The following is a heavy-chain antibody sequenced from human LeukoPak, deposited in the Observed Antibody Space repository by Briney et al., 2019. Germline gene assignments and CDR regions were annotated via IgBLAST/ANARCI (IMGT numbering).Heavy chain of an antibody. J-gene: IGHJ4*02. Sequence: GGSLLLPGAASGFPSRSYSMNWAGQGPGKGLEGVSPISSSSSYIYYADSVKGRFTISRDNAKNSLYLQMNSLRAEDTAVYYCAREADLGYCSSTSCSNFDYWGQGTLVTVSS. D-gene: IGHD2-2*01. V-gene: IGHV3-21*01. CDR3: AREADLGYCSSTSCSNFDY. CDR2: ISSSSSYI. CDR1: GFPSRSYS.